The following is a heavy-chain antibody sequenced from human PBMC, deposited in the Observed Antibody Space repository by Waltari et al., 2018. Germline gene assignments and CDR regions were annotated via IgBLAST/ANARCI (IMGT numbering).Heavy chain of an antibody. D-gene: IGHD3-10*01. V-gene: IGHV4-59*01. CDR1: GGSISSYY. J-gene: IGHJ6*02. CDR2: IYYSGST. CDR3: ARWGVRGVMGIPVYYYGMDV. Sequence: QVQLQESGPGLVKPSETLSLTCTVSGGSISSYYWSCLRPPPGTRRGGIGYIYYSGSTNYNPSLKRRVTISVEKAKNQFSRKLSSGTAADTAVYYCARWGVRGVMGIPVYYYGMDVWGQGTTVTVSS.